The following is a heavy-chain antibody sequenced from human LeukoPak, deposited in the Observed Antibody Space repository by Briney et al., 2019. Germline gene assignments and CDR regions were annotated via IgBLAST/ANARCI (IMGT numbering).Heavy chain of an antibody. CDR1: GFTLSSYA. D-gene: IGHD2-2*01. Sequence: GGSLRLSCAASGFTLSSYAMHWVRQPPGKGLEWVAVISYDGSNKYYADSVKGRFTISRDNSKNTLYLQMNSLRAEDTAVYYCARSYCSSTSCSGSDPWGQGTLVTVSS. V-gene: IGHV3-30*01. CDR3: ARSYCSSTSCSGSDP. J-gene: IGHJ5*02. CDR2: ISYDGSNK.